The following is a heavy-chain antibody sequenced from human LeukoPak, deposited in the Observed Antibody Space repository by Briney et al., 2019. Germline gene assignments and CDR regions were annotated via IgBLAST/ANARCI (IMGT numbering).Heavy chain of an antibody. CDR2: IHYSGST. D-gene: IGHD3-10*01. Sequence: SQTLSLTCTVSGGSISSGDYYWSWIRQPPGKGLEWIGYIHYSGSTNYNPSLKSRVTISVDTSKNQFSLKLSSVTAADTAVYYCARSQWGRSRYYGSGSYYNRVRAFDIWGQGTMVTVSS. J-gene: IGHJ3*02. V-gene: IGHV4-30-4*08. CDR1: GGSISSGDYY. CDR3: ARSQWGRSRYYGSGSYYNRVRAFDI.